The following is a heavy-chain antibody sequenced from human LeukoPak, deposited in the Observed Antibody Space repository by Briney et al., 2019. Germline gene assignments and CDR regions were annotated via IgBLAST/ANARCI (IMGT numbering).Heavy chain of an antibody. Sequence: GGSRRLSCAASGFAFSSQAMGWVRQAPGKGLEWVSVISDSGDTTYYADSVKGRFTISRDNSKNTLYLQMISLRAEDTAIYYCAKDARRSDGWYFFDHWGQGTLVTVSS. CDR2: ISDSGDTT. CDR3: AKDARRSDGWYFFDH. CDR1: GFAFSSQA. D-gene: IGHD6-19*01. V-gene: IGHV3-23*01. J-gene: IGHJ4*02.